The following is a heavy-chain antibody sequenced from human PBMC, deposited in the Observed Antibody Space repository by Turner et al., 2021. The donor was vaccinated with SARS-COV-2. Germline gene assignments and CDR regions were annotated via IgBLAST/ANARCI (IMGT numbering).Heavy chain of an antibody. CDR2: INGDGSSA. CDR3: AKDRIPTWANVGGRPEAMDV. D-gene: IGHD6-6*01. CDR1: GFRFVSYS. J-gene: IGHJ6*02. V-gene: IGHV3-23*01. Sequence: EVQLLESGGGSEKPGGPVRVYCVASGFRFVSYSMNWFRQAPGKGLVWVSQINGDGSSAHYVDSVKGRFTISRDNSKNTLYLQMDSLRAEDTAVYYCAKDRIPTWANVGGRPEAMDVWGQGTTVTVAS.